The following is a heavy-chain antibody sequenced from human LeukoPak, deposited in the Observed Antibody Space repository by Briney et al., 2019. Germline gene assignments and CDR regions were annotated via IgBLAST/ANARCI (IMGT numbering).Heavy chain of an antibody. CDR1: GGTFSSYA. D-gene: IGHD1-20*01. CDR3: ARGSVTGTTIDY. Sequence: GASVTVSCTASGGTFSSYAISWVRQAPGQGLEWMGGIIPIFGTANYAQKFQGRVTITADESTSTAYMELSSLRSEDTAVYYCARGSVTGTTIDYWGQGTLVTVSS. CDR2: IIPIFGTA. V-gene: IGHV1-69*13. J-gene: IGHJ4*02.